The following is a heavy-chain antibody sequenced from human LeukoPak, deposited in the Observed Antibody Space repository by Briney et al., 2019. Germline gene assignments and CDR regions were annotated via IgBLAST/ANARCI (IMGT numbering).Heavy chain of an antibody. CDR3: AEDSRD. J-gene: IGHJ4*02. Sequence: GRSLRLSCAASGFTFSSYGMHWVRQAPGKGLEWVTVISYDGSNKYYADSVKGRFTISRDNSKNTLYLQMNSLRAEDTAVYYCAEDSRDWGQGTLVTVSS. V-gene: IGHV3-30*18. CDR1: GFTFSSYG. CDR2: ISYDGSNK.